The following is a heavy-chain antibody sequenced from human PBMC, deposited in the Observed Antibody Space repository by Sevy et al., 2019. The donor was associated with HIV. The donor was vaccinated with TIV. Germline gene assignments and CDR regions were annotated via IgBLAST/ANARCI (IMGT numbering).Heavy chain of an antibody. CDR3: ARAFAGSGSYYKPRGGYYYYGMDV. V-gene: IGHV3-13*01. CDR1: GFTFSSYD. Sequence: GGSLRLSCAASGFTFSSYDMHWVRQATGKGLEWVSGIGTAGDTYYPGSVKGRFTISRENAKNSLYLQMNSLRAGDTAVYYCARAFAGSGSYYKPRGGYYYYGMDVWGQGTTVTVSS. D-gene: IGHD3-10*01. J-gene: IGHJ6*02. CDR2: IGTAGDT.